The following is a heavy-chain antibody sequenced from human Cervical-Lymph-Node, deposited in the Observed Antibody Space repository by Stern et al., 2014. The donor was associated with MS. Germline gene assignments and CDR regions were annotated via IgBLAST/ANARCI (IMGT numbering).Heavy chain of an antibody. D-gene: IGHD6-13*01. CDR3: AKGPLAYSSSWYGGY. CDR2: ISYDGSNK. CDR1: GFTFSSYG. J-gene: IGHJ4*02. V-gene: IGHV3-30*18. Sequence: VQLEESGGGVVQPGRSLRLSCAASGFTFSSYGMHWVRQAPGKGLEWVAVISYDGSNKYYADSVKGRFTISRDNSKNTLYLQMNSLRAEDTAVYYCAKGPLAYSSSWYGGYWGQGTLVTVSS.